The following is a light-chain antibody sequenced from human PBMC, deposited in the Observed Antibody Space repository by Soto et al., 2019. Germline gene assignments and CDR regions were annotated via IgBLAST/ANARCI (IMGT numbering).Light chain of an antibody. Sequence: QSVLTQPPSGSGAPGQRVTISCTGSSSNIGAGYDVHWYQQLPGTAPKLLIYGNSNRPSGVPERFSGSKSGTSASLAITGLQAEDEADYYCQSYDSSLSGVVFGGGTKLTVL. J-gene: IGLJ2*01. CDR1: SSNIGAGYD. CDR2: GNS. CDR3: QSYDSSLSGVV. V-gene: IGLV1-40*01.